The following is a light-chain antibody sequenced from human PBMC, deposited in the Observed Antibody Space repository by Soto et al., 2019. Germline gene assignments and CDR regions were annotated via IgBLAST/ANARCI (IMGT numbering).Light chain of an antibody. CDR1: SSDVGGYNY. J-gene: IGLJ1*01. CDR3: SSYTSSSTLYV. Sequence: QSALTQPASVSGSPGQSITISCTGTSSDVGGYNYVSWHQQHPGKAPKLMIYEVNNRPSGVSIRFSGSKSGNTASLTISGLQAEDEADYYCSSYTSSSTLYVFGTGTKVTV. V-gene: IGLV2-14*01. CDR2: EVN.